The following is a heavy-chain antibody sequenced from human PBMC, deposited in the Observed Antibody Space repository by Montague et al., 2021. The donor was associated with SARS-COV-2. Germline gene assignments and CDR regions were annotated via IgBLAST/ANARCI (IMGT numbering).Heavy chain of an antibody. CDR3: ARQVHIYCSSTSCPFDY. CDR2: IYPEDSDT. V-gene: IGHV5-51*01. CDR1: GYSFTSYW. J-gene: IGHJ4*02. Sequence: QSGAEVKKPGGSLKISCEGSGYSFTSYWIAWVRQMPGKGLEWMGIIYPEDSDTRYSPSFQGHVTIPADKSMNTAFLQWSSLRASDTAIYYCARQVHIYCSSTSCPFDYWGQGTLVTVSS. D-gene: IGHD2-2*01.